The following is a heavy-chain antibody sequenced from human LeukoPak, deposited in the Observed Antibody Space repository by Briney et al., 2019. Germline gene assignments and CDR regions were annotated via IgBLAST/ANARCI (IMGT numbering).Heavy chain of an antibody. D-gene: IGHD2-2*01. CDR1: GFTFSSYA. CDR3: ARHTRDDAFDI. J-gene: IGHJ3*02. V-gene: IGHV3-30*14. CDR2: ISYDGSNK. Sequence: PGRSLRLSCAASGFTFSSYAMHWVRQAPGKGLEWVAVISYDGSNKYYADSVKGRFTISRDNSKNTLYLQMNSLRAEDTAVYYCARHTRDDAFDIWGQGTMVTVSS.